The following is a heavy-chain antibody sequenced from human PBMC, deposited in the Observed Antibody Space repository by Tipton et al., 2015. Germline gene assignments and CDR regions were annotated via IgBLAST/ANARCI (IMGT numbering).Heavy chain of an antibody. V-gene: IGHV4-61*01. CDR1: GGSVSSGSYH. CDR2: IYYSGST. Sequence: TLSLTCTVSGGSVSSGSYHWSWIRQPPGKGLERIGYIYYSGSTNYNPSLKSRVTISVDTSKNQFSLKLSSVTAADTAVYYCARDTMLRLGELSLSVGSPSWRRSYYYGMDVWGQGTTVTVSS. J-gene: IGHJ6*02. CDR3: ARDTMLRLGELSLSVGSPSWRRSYYYGMDV. D-gene: IGHD3-16*02.